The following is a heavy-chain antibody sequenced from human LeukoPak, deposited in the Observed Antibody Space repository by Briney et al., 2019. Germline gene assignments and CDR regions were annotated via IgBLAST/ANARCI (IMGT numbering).Heavy chain of an antibody. Sequence: GGSLRLSCAASGFTFSSYSMNWVRRAPGKGLEWVSSISSSSSYIYYADSVKGRFTISRDNAKNSLYLQMNSLRAEDTAVYYCARDCSSGWYPAGDFDYWGQGTLVTVSS. D-gene: IGHD6-19*01. CDR1: GFTFSSYS. J-gene: IGHJ4*02. V-gene: IGHV3-21*01. CDR2: ISSSSSYI. CDR3: ARDCSSGWYPAGDFDY.